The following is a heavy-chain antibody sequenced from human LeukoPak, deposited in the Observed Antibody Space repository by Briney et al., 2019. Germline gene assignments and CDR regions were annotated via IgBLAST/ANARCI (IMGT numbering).Heavy chain of an antibody. J-gene: IGHJ5*02. Sequence: GGSLRLSCAASGFTFSSYAMSWVRQAPGKGLEWVAVISYDGSNKYYADSVKGRFTISRDNSKNTLYLQMNSLRAEDTAVYYRAKDLTGRDIVVVPAWGQGTLVTVSS. CDR2: ISYDGSNK. D-gene: IGHD2-2*01. CDR1: GFTFSSYA. CDR3: AKDLTGRDIVVVPA. V-gene: IGHV3-30*18.